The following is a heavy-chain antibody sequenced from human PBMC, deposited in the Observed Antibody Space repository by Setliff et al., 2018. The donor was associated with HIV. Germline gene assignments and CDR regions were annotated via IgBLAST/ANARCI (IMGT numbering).Heavy chain of an antibody. V-gene: IGHV4-34*01. D-gene: IGHD4-4*01. CDR1: GESFSCYY. J-gene: IGHJ5*02. Sequence: SETLSLTCAVYGESFSCYYWSWIRQPAGKGLEWLGEINHSGRAKYNPSLRGRITISIDASENHFTLRLTSVTAEDTALYFCARSFGNSWSGDRPHNYFDPWGQGTLVTVSS. CDR2: INHSGRA. CDR3: ARSFGNSWSGDRPHNYFDP.